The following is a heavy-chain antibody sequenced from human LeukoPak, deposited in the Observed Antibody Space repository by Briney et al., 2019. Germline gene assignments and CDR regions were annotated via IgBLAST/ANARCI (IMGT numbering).Heavy chain of an antibody. Sequence: GGSLRLSCAASGFTFSSYAMSWVRQAPGKGLEWVSAISGSGGSTYYADSVKGRFTISRDNSKNTLYLQMNSLRAEDTAVYYCAKDMSPGYYDFWSGYYKFDYWGQGTLVTVSS. CDR3: AKDMSPGYYDFWSGYYKFDY. CDR1: GFTFSSYA. CDR2: ISGSGGST. D-gene: IGHD3-3*01. V-gene: IGHV3-23*01. J-gene: IGHJ4*02.